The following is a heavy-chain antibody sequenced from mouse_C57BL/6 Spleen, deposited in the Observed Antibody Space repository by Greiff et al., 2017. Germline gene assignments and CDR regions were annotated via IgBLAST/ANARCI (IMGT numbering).Heavy chain of an antibody. V-gene: IGHV1-78*01. J-gene: IGHJ3*01. D-gene: IGHD2-1*01. CDR1: GCTFTDHT. Sequence: QVQLQQSDAELVKPGASVKISCKVSGCTFTDHTIHWMKQRPEQGLAWIGYIYPRDGSTKYNEKFKGKATLTADKSSSTAYMQRNSLTSGDSAVYFCARGHGNYPAWFAYWGQGTLVTVSA. CDR2: IYPRDGST. CDR3: ARGHGNYPAWFAY.